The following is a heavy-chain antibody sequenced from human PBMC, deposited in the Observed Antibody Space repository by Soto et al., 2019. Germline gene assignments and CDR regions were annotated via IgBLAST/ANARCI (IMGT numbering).Heavy chain of an antibody. CDR1: GFTVSSNY. D-gene: IGHD3-10*01. CDR3: ARGLRVGYYGSGTLGY. Sequence: EVQLVESGGGLIQPGGSLRLSCAASGFTVSSNYMSWVRQAPGKGLEWVSVIYSGGSTYYADSVKGRFTISRDNSKNTLYLQMNSLRAEDTAVYYCARGLRVGYYGSGTLGYWGQGTLVTVSS. J-gene: IGHJ4*02. CDR2: IYSGGST. V-gene: IGHV3-53*01.